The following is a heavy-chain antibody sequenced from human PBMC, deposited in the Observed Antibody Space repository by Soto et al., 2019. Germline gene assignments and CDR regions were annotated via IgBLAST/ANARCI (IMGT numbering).Heavy chain of an antibody. J-gene: IGHJ4*02. D-gene: IGHD1-26*01. Sequence: QVQLVESGGGVVQPGRSLRLSCAASGFTFSSYGMHWVRQAPGKGLEWVAVIWYDGSNKYYADSVKGRFTISRDNSKNTLYLQMNSLRAEDTAVYYCAREDSGSYYYFDYWGQGTLVTVSS. V-gene: IGHV3-33*01. CDR1: GFTFSSYG. CDR2: IWYDGSNK. CDR3: AREDSGSYYYFDY.